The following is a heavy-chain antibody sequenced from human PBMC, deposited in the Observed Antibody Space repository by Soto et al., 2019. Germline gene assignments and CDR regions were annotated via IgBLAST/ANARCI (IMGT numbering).Heavy chain of an antibody. CDR1: GYTFTSYY. J-gene: IGHJ4*02. CDR2: ITLSGGST. CDR3: ARDSGDYYDSSGYYGY. D-gene: IGHD3-22*01. Sequence: ASVKVSCKASGYTFTSYYMHWVRQAPGQGLEWMGIITLSGGSTIFAQKFQGRVTMTRDTSTSTVYIELSSLRSEDTAVYYCARDSGDYYDSSGYYGYWGQGTLVTVSS. V-gene: IGHV1-46*01.